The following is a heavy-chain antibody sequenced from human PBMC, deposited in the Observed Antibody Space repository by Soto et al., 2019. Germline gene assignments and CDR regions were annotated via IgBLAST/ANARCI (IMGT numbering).Heavy chain of an antibody. CDR1: GYNFTNYW. CDR2: IYPGDSDT. Sequence: GESLKISCKGSGYNFTNYWIGWVRQMPGKGLEWMGIIYPGDSDTRYSPSFQGQVTFSADKSISTAYLQWSSLKASDTAMYYCARTPGSYLYYFDYWGQGTLVTVSS. V-gene: IGHV5-51*01. J-gene: IGHJ4*02. D-gene: IGHD1-26*01. CDR3: ARTPGSYLYYFDY.